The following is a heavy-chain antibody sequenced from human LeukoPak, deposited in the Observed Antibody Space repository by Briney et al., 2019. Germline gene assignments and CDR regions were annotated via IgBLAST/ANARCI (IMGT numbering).Heavy chain of an antibody. Sequence: ASVKVSCKASGYTXTSYYMHGVRQAPGQGLEWMGIINPSGGSTSYAQKFQGRVTMTRDTSTSTVYMELSSLRSEDTAVYYCARNDYGDYGGFDPWGQGTLVTVSS. V-gene: IGHV1-46*01. CDR3: ARNDYGDYGGFDP. CDR1: GYTXTSYY. CDR2: INPSGGST. J-gene: IGHJ5*02. D-gene: IGHD4-17*01.